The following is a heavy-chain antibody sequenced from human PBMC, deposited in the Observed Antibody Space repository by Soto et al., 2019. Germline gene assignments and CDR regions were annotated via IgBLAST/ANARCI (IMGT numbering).Heavy chain of an antibody. CDR3: ARGGISHWAYFYYMDV. CDR2: INHLGSI. J-gene: IGHJ6*03. CDR1: GGSLSDYF. V-gene: IGHV4-34*01. Sequence: SETLSLTCVVSGGSLSDYFWSWIRQPPGMALEWIGEINHLGSINYNPSLKSRVTMSVDTSKNQFSRTLNSVTAADTATYYCARGGISHWAYFYYMDVWDRGTTVTVSS. D-gene: IGHD2-21*01.